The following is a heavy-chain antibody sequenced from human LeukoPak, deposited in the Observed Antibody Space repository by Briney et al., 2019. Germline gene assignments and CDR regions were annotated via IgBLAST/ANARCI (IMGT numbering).Heavy chain of an antibody. CDR2: VSSGFHA. D-gene: IGHD5-18*01. Sequence: GGSLRLSCTASGFTLGSHDMHWVRQIPGHGLEWVAAVSSGFHAFFADSVQGRFTVSREDARNSLYLQMNSLRAGDTAVYYCVREARGYHYTYFDYWGQGTLVTVSS. CDR3: VREARGYHYTYFDY. V-gene: IGHV3-13*01. J-gene: IGHJ4*02. CDR1: GFTLGSHD.